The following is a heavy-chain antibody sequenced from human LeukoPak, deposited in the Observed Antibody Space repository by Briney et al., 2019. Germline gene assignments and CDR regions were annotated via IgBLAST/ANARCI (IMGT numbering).Heavy chain of an antibody. CDR2: IYYSGST. D-gene: IGHD2-8*01. CDR1: GGSINSSSYY. CDR3: ARDKGVNQALNWFDP. V-gene: IGHV4-39*07. J-gene: IGHJ5*02. Sequence: KPSETLSLTCTVSGGSINSSSYYWGWIRQPPGKGLEWIGSIYYSGSTYYNPSLKSRVTISVDTSKNQFSLKLSSVTAADTAVYYCARDKGVNQALNWFDPWGQGTLVTVSS.